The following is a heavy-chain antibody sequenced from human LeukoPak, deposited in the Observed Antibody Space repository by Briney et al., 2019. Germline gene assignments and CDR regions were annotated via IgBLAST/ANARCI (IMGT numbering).Heavy chain of an antibody. CDR2: IYYSGST. D-gene: IGHD2/OR15-2a*01. Sequence: SETLSLTCTVSGGSISSGDYYWSWIRQPPGKGLEWIGKIYYSGSTYYNPSLKSRVSISVDTSKNQFSLKLRSVTAADTAVYYCARIEYATNWFDPWGQGTLVTVSS. V-gene: IGHV4-39*01. CDR1: GGSISSGDYY. CDR3: ARIEYATNWFDP. J-gene: IGHJ5*02.